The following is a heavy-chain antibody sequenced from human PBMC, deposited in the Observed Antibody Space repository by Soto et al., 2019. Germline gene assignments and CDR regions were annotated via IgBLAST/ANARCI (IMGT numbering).Heavy chain of an antibody. CDR1: GYTFTSYG. CDR2: ISAYNGNT. V-gene: IGHV1-18*01. D-gene: IGHD3-10*01. CDR3: ARDPHTMVRGDYRLFDY. J-gene: IGHJ4*02. Sequence: ASVKVSCKASGYTFTSYGISWARQAPGQGLEWMGWISAYNGNTNYAQKLQGRVTMTTDTSTSTAYMELRSLRSDDTAVYYCARDPHTMVRGDYRLFDYWGQGTLVTVSS.